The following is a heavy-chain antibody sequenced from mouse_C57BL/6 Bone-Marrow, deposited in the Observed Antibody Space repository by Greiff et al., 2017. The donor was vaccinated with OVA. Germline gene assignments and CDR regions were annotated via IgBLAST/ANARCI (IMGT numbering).Heavy chain of an antibody. CDR2: IDPSDSYT. V-gene: IGHV1-69*01. D-gene: IGHD1-1*01. J-gene: IGHJ2*01. CDR1: GYTFTSYW. Sequence: VKLQQPGAELVMPGASVKLSCKASGYTFTSYWMHWVKQRPGQGLEWIGEIDPSDSYTNYNQKFKGKSTLTVDKSSSTAYMQLSSLTSEDSAVYYCARDYYGSSYDFDYWGQGTTLTVSS. CDR3: ARDYYGSSYDFDY.